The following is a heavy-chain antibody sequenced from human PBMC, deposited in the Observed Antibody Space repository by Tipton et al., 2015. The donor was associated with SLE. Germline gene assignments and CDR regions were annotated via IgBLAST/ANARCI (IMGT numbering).Heavy chain of an antibody. Sequence: TLSLTCAVYRGSFSGYYWSWIRQPPGKGLEWIGEINHSGSTNYNPSLKSRVTTSVDTSKNQFSLKLSSVTAADTAVYYCARQPFCSTTDCYFYFDLWGQGTLVTVPS. D-gene: IGHD2-2*01. CDR3: ARQPFCSTTDCYFYFDL. CDR1: RGSFSGYY. CDR2: INHSGST. V-gene: IGHV4-34*01. J-gene: IGHJ4*02.